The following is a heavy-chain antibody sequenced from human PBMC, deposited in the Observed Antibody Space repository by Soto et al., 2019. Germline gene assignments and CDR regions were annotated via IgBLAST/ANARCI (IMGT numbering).Heavy chain of an antibody. J-gene: IGHJ5*02. CDR1: GFTFSSYA. Sequence: PGGSLRLSCAASGFTFSSYAMSWVRQAPGKGLEWVSAISGSGGSTYYADSVKGRFTISRDNSKNTLYLQMNSLRAEDTAVYYCAKGYCSGGSCIRLDPWGQGTLVTVSS. D-gene: IGHD2-15*01. CDR3: AKGYCSGGSCIRLDP. CDR2: ISGSGGST. V-gene: IGHV3-23*01.